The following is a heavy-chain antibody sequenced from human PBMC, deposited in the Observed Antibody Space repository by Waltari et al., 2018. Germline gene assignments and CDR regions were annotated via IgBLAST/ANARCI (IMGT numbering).Heavy chain of an antibody. CDR1: DFTFSTSA. V-gene: IGHV3-23*01. CDR3: AKGGCSGGSCSVYFEH. CDR2: ISGSGGVT. D-gene: IGHD2-15*01. J-gene: IGHJ4*02. Sequence: EVHLLESGGGSVQPGGSLRLSCAVSAASDFTFSTSAMTWVRQAPGKGLAWVAAISGSGGVTYYAKYVKGRFTISRDNSKSTVSLQMNSLRGEDTARYYCAKGGCSGGSCSVYFEHWGQGTLVTVSS.